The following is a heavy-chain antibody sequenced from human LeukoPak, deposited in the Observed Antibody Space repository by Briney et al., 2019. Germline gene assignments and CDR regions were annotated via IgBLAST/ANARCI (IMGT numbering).Heavy chain of an antibody. D-gene: IGHD3-10*01. Sequence: GGSLRLSSAAPRLTFTISAMSWGSQALGKGLECVSAISGSRASTYYADSVKGRFTISRDYKKNTLYLQMKGVNAGHKAVYYCAKDRAMVRGVTYFDYWGQGTLVTVSS. CDR3: AKDRAMVRGVTYFDY. V-gene: IGHV3-23*01. J-gene: IGHJ4*02. CDR2: ISGSRAST. CDR1: RLTFTISA.